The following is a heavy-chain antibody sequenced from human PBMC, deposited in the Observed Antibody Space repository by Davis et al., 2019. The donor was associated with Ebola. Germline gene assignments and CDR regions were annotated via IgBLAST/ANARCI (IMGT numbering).Heavy chain of an antibody. CDR1: GGTFSSYA. CDR2: ISAYNGNT. CDR3: ARDRSRSSSWYGTDY. D-gene: IGHD6-13*01. J-gene: IGHJ4*02. V-gene: IGHV1-18*01. Sequence: ASVKVSCKASGGTFSSYAISWVRQAPGQGLEWMGWISAYNGNTNYAQKLQGRVTMTTDTSTSTAYMELRSLRSDDTAVYYCARDRSRSSSWYGTDYWGQGTLVTVSS.